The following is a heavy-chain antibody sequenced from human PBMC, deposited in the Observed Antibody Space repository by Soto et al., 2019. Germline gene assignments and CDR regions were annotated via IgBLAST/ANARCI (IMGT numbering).Heavy chain of an antibody. Sequence: PGGSLRLSCAASGFTFSSYSMNWVRQAPGKGLEWVSSISSSSSYIYYADSVKGRFTISRDNAKNSLYLQMNSLRAEDTAVYYCARVDIVVVPAAAEDAFDIWGQGTMVTVSS. CDR2: ISSSSSYI. J-gene: IGHJ3*02. CDR1: GFTFSSYS. D-gene: IGHD2-2*01. V-gene: IGHV3-21*01. CDR3: ARVDIVVVPAAAEDAFDI.